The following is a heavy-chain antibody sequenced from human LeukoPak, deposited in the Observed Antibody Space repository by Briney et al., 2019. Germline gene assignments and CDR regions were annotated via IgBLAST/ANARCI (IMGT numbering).Heavy chain of an antibody. J-gene: IGHJ4*02. Sequence: SETLSLTCTVSGGSISSYYWSWIRQPPGKGLEWIGYIYYSGSTNYNPSLKSRVTISVDTSKNQFSLKLSSVTAADTAVYYCARRLPLNGFDYWGQGTLVTVSS. CDR3: ARRLPLNGFDY. CDR2: IYYSGST. D-gene: IGHD5-12*01. CDR1: GGSISSYY. V-gene: IGHV4-59*01.